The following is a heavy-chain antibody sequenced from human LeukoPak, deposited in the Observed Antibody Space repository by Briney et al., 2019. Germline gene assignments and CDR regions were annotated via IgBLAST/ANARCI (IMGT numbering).Heavy chain of an antibody. J-gene: IGHJ2*01. Sequence: ASVKVSCKASGGTFTSYYIHWVRQAPGQGLEWLGWINPNTGGTNYAQKFQGRVTMTRDTSISTAVMDLRSLRSDDSAVYFCARGDLDTYYFDLWGRGTLVTVSS. CDR1: GGTFTSYY. V-gene: IGHV1-2*02. CDR2: INPNTGGT. CDR3: ARGDLDTYYFDL. D-gene: IGHD5-18*01.